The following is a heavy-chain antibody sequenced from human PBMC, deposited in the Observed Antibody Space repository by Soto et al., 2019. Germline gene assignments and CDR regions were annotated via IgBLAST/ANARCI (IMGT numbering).Heavy chain of an antibody. CDR2: ISSSSSTI. J-gene: IGHJ4*02. V-gene: IGHV3-48*01. D-gene: IGHD3-16*02. CDR1: GFTFSSYS. CDR3: ARGGDYDYVWGSYRYPGGYFDY. Sequence: GGSLRLSCAASGFTFSSYSMNWVRQAPGKGLEWVSYISSSSSTIYYADSVKGRFTISRDNAKNSLYLQMNSLRAEDTAVYYCARGGDYDYVWGSYRYPGGYFDYWGQGTLVTVSS.